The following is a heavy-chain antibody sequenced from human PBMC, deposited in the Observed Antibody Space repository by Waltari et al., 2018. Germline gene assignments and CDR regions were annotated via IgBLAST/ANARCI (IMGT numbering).Heavy chain of an antibody. CDR3: ARGGYDFWSGYDWFDP. CDR1: GYTFTSYD. J-gene: IGHJ5*02. D-gene: IGHD3-3*01. Sequence: QVQLVQSGAEVKKPGASVKVPCKASGYTFTSYDNNWVRQATGQGLGWMGWMNPNSGNTGYAQKFQGRVTMTRNTSISTAYMERSSLRSEDTAVYYCARGGYDFWSGYDWFDPWGQGTLVTVSS. V-gene: IGHV1-8*01. CDR2: MNPNSGNT.